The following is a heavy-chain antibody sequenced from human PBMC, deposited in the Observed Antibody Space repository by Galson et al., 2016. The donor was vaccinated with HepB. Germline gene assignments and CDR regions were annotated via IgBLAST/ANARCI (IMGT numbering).Heavy chain of an antibody. CDR2: IYYRGNT. CDR1: GGSITSSSYY. J-gene: IGHJ6*02. V-gene: IGHV4-39*01. D-gene: IGHD3-3*01. Sequence: SETLSLTCTVSGGSITSSSYYWGWIRQPPGKGLEWVGSIYYRGNTYYNPSLKSRVTISLDTSKNQFSLKLSSVTAADTAVYYCARHIIYDFFDGMDVWGQGTTVTVSS. CDR3: ARHIIYDFFDGMDV.